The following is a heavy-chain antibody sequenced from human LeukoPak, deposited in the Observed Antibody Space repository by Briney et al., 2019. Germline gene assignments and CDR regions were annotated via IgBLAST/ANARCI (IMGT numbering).Heavy chain of an antibody. J-gene: IGHJ6*03. CDR1: GGSISSSSYY. CDR3: ARGYYYYYYMDV. CDR2: IYYSGST. Sequence: PSETLSLTCTVSGGSISSSSYYWGWIHQPPGKGLEWIGSIYYSGSTYYNPSLKSRVTISVDTSKNQFSLKLSSVTAADTAVYYCARGYYYYYYMDVWGKGTTVTVSS. V-gene: IGHV4-39*07.